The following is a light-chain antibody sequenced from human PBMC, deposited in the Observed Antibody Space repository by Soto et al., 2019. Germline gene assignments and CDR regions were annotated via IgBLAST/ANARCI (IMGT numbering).Light chain of an antibody. CDR2: VNSNGSH. CDR3: QTWGSGIRVV. CDR1: SGHSSYA. Sequence: QSVLTQSPSASASLGASVKLTCTLSSGHSSYAIAWHQQQPEKGPRYLMKVNSNGSHSKGDGIPDRFSGSSSGAERYLTISSLQSEDGADYYCQTWGSGIRVVFGGGTKLTVL. V-gene: IGLV4-69*01. J-gene: IGLJ2*01.